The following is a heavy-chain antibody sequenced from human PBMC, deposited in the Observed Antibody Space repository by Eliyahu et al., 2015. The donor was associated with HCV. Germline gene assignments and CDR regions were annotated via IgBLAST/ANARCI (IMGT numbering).Heavy chain of an antibody. J-gene: IGHJ4*02. D-gene: IGHD3-3*01. Sequence: QMQLQESGPGLVKPSETLSLTCAVSGGSXTTNSHYWGWIRQPPGKGLEWIGSVHFSGITYYNPSLKSRVAISIDTSKNHFSVRLSSVTATDTALYYCARLRDTGVWSGYMYFDHWGQGALVTVSS. CDR2: VHFSGIT. V-gene: IGHV4-39*02. CDR1: GGSXTTNSHY. CDR3: ARLRDTGVWSGYMYFDH.